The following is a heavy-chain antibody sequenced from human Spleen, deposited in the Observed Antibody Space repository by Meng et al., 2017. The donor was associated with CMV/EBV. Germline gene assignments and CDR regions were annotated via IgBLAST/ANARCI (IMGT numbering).Heavy chain of an antibody. Sequence: SVKVSCKASGGTFSSYAISWVRQAPGQGLEWMGGIIPIFGTANYAQKFQGRVTITTDESTSTAYMELSSLRSEDTAVYYCARVGVFGIAVAGRTQRWFDPWGQGTLVTSPQ. V-gene: IGHV1-69*05. J-gene: IGHJ5*02. CDR3: ARVGVFGIAVAGRTQRWFDP. CDR2: IIPIFGTA. D-gene: IGHD6-19*01. CDR1: GGTFSSYA.